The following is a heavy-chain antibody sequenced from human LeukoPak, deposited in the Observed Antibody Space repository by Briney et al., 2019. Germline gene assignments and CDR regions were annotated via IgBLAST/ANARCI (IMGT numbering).Heavy chain of an antibody. V-gene: IGHV3-33*01. Sequence: PGRSLRLSCAAFGFTFSSYGMHWVRQAPGKGLEWVAVIWYDGSNKYYADSVKGRFTISRDNSKNTLYLQMNSLRAEDTAVYYCARDTQQLLYYYGMDVWGQGTTVTVSS. J-gene: IGHJ6*02. CDR3: ARDTQQLLYYYGMDV. CDR1: GFTFSSYG. CDR2: IWYDGSNK. D-gene: IGHD6-13*01.